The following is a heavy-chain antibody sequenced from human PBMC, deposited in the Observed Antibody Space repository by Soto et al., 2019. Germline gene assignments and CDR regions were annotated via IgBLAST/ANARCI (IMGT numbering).Heavy chain of an antibody. CDR2: IIPIFGTA. Sequence: QVQLVQSGAEVKKPGSSVKVSCKASGGTFSSYAISWVRQAPGQGLEWMGGIIPIFGTADYAQKFQGRVTITVNKFSSSAYMELSSLRSEDTIVYYCSSVETQRSYYGTDVWGQGTTVTVSS. CDR1: GGTFSSYA. CDR3: SSVETQRSYYGTDV. V-gene: IGHV1-69*14. J-gene: IGHJ6*02. D-gene: IGHD6-25*01.